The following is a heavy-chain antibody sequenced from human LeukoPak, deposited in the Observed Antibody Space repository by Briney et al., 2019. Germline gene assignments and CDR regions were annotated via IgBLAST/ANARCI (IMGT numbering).Heavy chain of an antibody. CDR2: ISSSGTTI. CDR3: ERYFEGGSYYGQYYFDF. CDR1: GFTFSSYE. Sequence: PGGSLRLSCAASGFTFSSYEMNWVRQAPGKGLEWVSYISSSGTTIYYADSVKGRFTISRDNAKNSLYLQMSSLRAEDTAVYYRERYFEGGSYYGQYYFDFWGQGTLVTVSS. J-gene: IGHJ4*02. V-gene: IGHV3-48*03. D-gene: IGHD1-26*01.